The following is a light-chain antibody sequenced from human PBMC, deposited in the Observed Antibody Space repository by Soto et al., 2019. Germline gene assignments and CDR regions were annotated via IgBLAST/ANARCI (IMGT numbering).Light chain of an antibody. CDR1: QSVGSF. J-gene: IGKJ4*01. Sequence: EIVLTQSPATLSLSPGERATLSCRASQSVGSFLAWYQQKPGQAPRLLIYDASNRATGIPVRFSGSGSVTDFTLTISSLEPEDFAVYYCQQRRNWPLTFGGGTKVEIK. CDR3: QQRRNWPLT. V-gene: IGKV3-11*01. CDR2: DAS.